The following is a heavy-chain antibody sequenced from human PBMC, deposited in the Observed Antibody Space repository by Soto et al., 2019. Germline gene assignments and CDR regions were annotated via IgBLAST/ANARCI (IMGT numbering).Heavy chain of an antibody. CDR1: GFTFSTYV. Sequence: ESGGGLVQPGGSLRLSCAASGFTFSTYVMNWVRQAPGNGLEWVSAISGSGGSIHYADSVKGRFTISRDNSKNTLYLQMNSLRDEDTAVYHCVKGYWKGDVWGQGTTVTVSS. V-gene: IGHV3-23*01. J-gene: IGHJ6*02. D-gene: IGHD1-1*01. CDR2: ISGSGGSI. CDR3: VKGYWKGDV.